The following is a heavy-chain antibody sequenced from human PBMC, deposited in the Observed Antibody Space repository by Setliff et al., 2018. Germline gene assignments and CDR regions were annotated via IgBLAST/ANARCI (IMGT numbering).Heavy chain of an antibody. V-gene: IGHV4-4*02. CDR3: ARDQAYCGGDCYIPYYYYYYMDV. CDR1: GGSISSSNY. Sequence: SETLSLTCTVSGGSISSSNYWTWIRQPPGKGLEWVGEINHRGSTTYNPSLKSRVTISVDTSKDQFSLKVISMTAADTAVYYCARDQAYCGGDCYIPYYYYYYMDVWGKGATVTVSS. CDR2: INHRGST. D-gene: IGHD2-21*01. J-gene: IGHJ6*03.